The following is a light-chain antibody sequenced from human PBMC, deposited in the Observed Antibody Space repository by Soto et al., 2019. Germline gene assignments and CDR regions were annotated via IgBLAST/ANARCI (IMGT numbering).Light chain of an antibody. CDR1: QSISSW. CDR2: DAS. J-gene: IGKJ1*01. CDR3: QQYSTYPWT. Sequence: DIQITQSPSTMSSSVGDRVTITCLSSQSISSWLAWYQQKPGKAPKLLIFDASGLESGVPSRFSGSGSATEFTLTISSLQPDDFATYYCQQYSTYPWTFGQGTKVDI. V-gene: IGKV1-5*01.